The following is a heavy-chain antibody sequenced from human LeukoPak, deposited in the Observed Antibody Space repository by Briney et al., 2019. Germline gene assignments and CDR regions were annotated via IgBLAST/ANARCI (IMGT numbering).Heavy chain of an antibody. CDR1: GFAFSSYA. V-gene: IGHV3-23*01. Sequence: GGSLRLSCAASGFAFSSYAMSWVRQAPGKGLEWVSAISGSGGSTYYADSVKGRFTISRDNSKNTLYLQMNSLRAEDTAVYYVTYDYGDYHTWVYWGQGTLVTVSS. CDR3: TYDYGDYHTWVY. CDR2: ISGSGGST. D-gene: IGHD4-17*01. J-gene: IGHJ4*02.